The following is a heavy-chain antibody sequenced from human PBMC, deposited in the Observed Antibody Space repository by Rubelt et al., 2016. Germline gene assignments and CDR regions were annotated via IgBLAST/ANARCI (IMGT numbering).Heavy chain of an antibody. CDR3: AREDGSGGYGMDV. D-gene: IGHD3-10*01. CDR1: GGSISSSSYY. CDR2: NYYSGRT. J-gene: IGHJ6*02. V-gene: IGHV4-39*07. Sequence: QLQLQESGPGLVKPSETLSLTCTVSGGSISSSSYYWGWIRQPPGKGLDWIGRNYYSGRTDYNPSLKRRVTVSVDTSKSQCSLKLSSVTAADTAVYYCAREDGSGGYGMDVWGQGTTVTVSS.